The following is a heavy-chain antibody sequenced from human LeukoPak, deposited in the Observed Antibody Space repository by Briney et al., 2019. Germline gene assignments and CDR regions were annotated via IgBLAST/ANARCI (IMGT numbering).Heavy chain of an antibody. CDR2: INWDGSRS. CDR3: TTDQGIYPYSSGWYDGEGIDY. CDR1: GFIFDAYA. Sequence: PGGSLRLSCAASGFIFDAYAMHWVRQAPGKGLEWVSLINWDGSRSYYGDSVKGRFTMSRDNSKNSVHLEMNSLSTEDTVLYYCTTDQGIYPYSSGWYDGEGIDYWGQGTLVTVSS. J-gene: IGHJ4*02. V-gene: IGHV3-43D*03. D-gene: IGHD6-19*01.